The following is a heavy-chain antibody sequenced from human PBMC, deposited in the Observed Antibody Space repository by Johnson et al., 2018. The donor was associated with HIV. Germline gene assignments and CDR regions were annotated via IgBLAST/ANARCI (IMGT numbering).Heavy chain of an antibody. CDR2: ISWHSGSI. J-gene: IGHJ3*01. Sequence: VQLVESGGGLVQPGRSLRLSCAASGFTFDDYAMHWFRQAPGKGLEWVSGISWHSGSIGQADSVKGRFTISRDNAKNSLYLQMNSLRAEDTALYYCARGGLGYQNIHDPFDVWGQGTMVTVSS. D-gene: IGHD3-16*02. CDR1: GFTFDDYA. CDR3: ARGGLGYQNIHDPFDV. V-gene: IGHV3-9*01.